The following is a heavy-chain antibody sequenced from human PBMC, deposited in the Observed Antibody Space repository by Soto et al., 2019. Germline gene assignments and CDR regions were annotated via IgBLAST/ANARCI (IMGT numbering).Heavy chain of an antibody. J-gene: IGHJ2*01. D-gene: IGHD2-15*01. CDR1: GFTFSSYS. V-gene: IGHV3-23*01. CDR2: ISFSDGGT. Sequence: GGSLRLSCAASGFTFSSYSMNWVRQAPGKGLEWVSSISFSDGGTYYADSVKGRLTISRDNSKNTLFLQMNSLRVEDTAVYYCVKDDRILGRRYFDLWGRGTLVTVSS. CDR3: VKDDRILGRRYFDL.